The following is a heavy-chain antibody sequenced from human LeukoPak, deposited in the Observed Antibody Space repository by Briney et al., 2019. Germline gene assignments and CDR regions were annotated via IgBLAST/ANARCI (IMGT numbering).Heavy chain of an antibody. CDR3: TSGGMVSGDY. V-gene: IGHV4-59*01. J-gene: IGHJ4*01. CDR1: GGSINSYY. D-gene: IGHD2-8*01. Sequence: SETLSLTCTVSGGSINSYYWSWIRQPPGKGLEWIGYIYYSGSTNYNPSLKSRVTLSRDTSKNQFSLKLRSVTAADTAVYYCTSGGMVSGDYWGHGTLVTVSS. CDR2: IYYSGST.